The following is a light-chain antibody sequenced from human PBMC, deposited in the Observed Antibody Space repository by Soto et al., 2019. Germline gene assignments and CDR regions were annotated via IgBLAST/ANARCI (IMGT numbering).Light chain of an antibody. J-gene: IGKJ1*01. CDR3: QQYGNSRGT. V-gene: IGKV2-40*01. Sequence: DIVMTQTPLSLPVTPGEPASISCRSSQSLLDSDDGNTYLDWYLQKPGQSPQLLIYTLSYRASGVPDRFSGSGSGTDFTLTISGLEPEDFAVYYCQQYGNSRGTFGQGTKVDIK. CDR2: TLS. CDR1: QSLLDSDDGNTY.